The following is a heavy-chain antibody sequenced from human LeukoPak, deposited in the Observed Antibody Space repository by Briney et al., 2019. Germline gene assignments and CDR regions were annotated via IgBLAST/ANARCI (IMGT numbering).Heavy chain of an antibody. CDR3: TRMSWGTNWFDP. V-gene: IGHV4-59*01. J-gene: IGHJ5*02. D-gene: IGHD6-13*01. CDR2: MYYSGST. Sequence: SETLSLTCTVSGGSISGYYWSWIRQPPGKGLEFIGYMYYSGSTNYNPSLKSRVTISVDTSKNQFSLKLSSVTAADTAIYYCTRMSWGTNWFDPWGQGTLVTVSS. CDR1: GGSISGYY.